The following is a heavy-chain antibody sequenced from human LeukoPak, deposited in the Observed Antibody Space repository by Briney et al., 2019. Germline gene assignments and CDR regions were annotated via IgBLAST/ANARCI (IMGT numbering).Heavy chain of an antibody. D-gene: IGHD2-2*01. V-gene: IGHV4-61*01. Sequence: SETLSLTCTVSGGSVSSGSYYWSWIRQPPGKGLEWIGYIYYRGSTNYNPSLKSRITISVDTSKNQLSLKVNSVIAADTAVYYCAREVSSAIGDCSSTSCYGGDAFDLWGQGTMVIVSS. J-gene: IGHJ3*01. CDR1: GGSVSSGSYY. CDR2: IYYRGST. CDR3: AREVSSAIGDCSSTSCYGGDAFDL.